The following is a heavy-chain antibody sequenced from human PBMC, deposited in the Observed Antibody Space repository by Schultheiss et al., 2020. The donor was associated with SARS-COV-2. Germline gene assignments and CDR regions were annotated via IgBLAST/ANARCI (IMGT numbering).Heavy chain of an antibody. D-gene: IGHD1-26*01. Sequence: SGPTLVKPTQTLTLTCTFSGFSLSTSGMCVSWIRQPPGKALEWLARIDWDDDKRYSPSLKSRLTITKDTSKNQVVLTMTNMDPVDTATYYCAHISSGSYHNWFDPWGQGTLVTVSS. CDR3: AHISSGSYHNWFDP. CDR1: GFSLSTSGMC. CDR2: IDWDDDK. J-gene: IGHJ5*02. V-gene: IGHV2-5*08.